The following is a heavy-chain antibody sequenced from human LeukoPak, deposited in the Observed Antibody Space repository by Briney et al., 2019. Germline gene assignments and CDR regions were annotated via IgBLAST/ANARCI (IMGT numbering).Heavy chain of an antibody. Sequence: GGSLRLSCAASGFTFSSYSMNWVRQAPGKGLEWVSSISSSSSYIYYADSVKRRFTISRDNAKNSLYLQMNSLRAEDTAVYYCARDSQYSYGFDYWGQRTLVTVSS. J-gene: IGHJ4*02. CDR1: GFTFSSYS. CDR2: ISSSSSYI. V-gene: IGHV3-21*01. D-gene: IGHD5-18*01. CDR3: ARDSQYSYGFDY.